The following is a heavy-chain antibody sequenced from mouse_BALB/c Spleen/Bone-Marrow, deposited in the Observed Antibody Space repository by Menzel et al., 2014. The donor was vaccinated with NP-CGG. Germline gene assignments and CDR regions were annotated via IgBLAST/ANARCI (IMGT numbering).Heavy chain of an antibody. CDR3: ARTGNYPAWFAY. CDR1: GFSLSRYS. V-gene: IGHV2-6-4*01. Sequence: VQLVESGPGLVAPSQSLSITCTVSGFSLSRYSVHWVRQPPGKGLEWLGMIWGGGSTDYNSALKSRLSISKDNSKSQVCLKMNSLQTDDTAMCICARTGNYPAWFAYWGQGTLVTVSA. D-gene: IGHD2-1*01. CDR2: IWGGGST. J-gene: IGHJ3*01.